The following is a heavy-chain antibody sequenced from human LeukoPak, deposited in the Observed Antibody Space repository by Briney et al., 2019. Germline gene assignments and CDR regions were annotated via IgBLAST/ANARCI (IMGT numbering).Heavy chain of an antibody. Sequence: PSETLSLTCTVSGGSISSGDYYWSWLRQPPGKGLEWIGYIYYSGSTYYNPSLKSRVTISVDTSKNQFSLKLSSVTAADTAVYYCARKYYYGSGSYRWFDPWGQGTLVTVSS. CDR1: GGSISSGDYY. V-gene: IGHV4-30-4*01. CDR2: IYYSGST. J-gene: IGHJ5*02. CDR3: ARKYYYGSGSYRWFDP. D-gene: IGHD3-10*01.